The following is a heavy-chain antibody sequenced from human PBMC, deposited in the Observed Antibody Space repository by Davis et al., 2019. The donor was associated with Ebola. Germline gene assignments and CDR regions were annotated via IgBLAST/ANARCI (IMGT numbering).Heavy chain of an antibody. D-gene: IGHD2-2*01. Sequence: PGGSLRPSCAASGFTFSTYWMNWVRQAPEKGLEWVGNIKEDGTEKSYVDSVKGRFTISRDNAKNSLYLQMNSLRAEDTAVYYCARSSYQPDYWGQGTLVTVSS. CDR2: IKEDGTEK. CDR1: GFTFSTYW. J-gene: IGHJ4*02. CDR3: ARSSYQPDY. V-gene: IGHV3-7*01.